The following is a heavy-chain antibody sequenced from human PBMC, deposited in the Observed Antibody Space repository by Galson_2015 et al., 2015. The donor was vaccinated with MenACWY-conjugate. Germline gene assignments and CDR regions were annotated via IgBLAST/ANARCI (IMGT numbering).Heavy chain of an antibody. D-gene: IGHD4-17*01. CDR1: GASMSNYS. J-gene: IGHJ5*02. CDR3: ARRATTGWFDP. V-gene: IGHV4-59*13. Sequence: LSLTCTVSGASMSNYSWTWVRQSPVKGLEWIGHIYHSGATNYNPSLQSRVIISSDASKGQISLNLASVSAADTAVYYSARRATTGWFDPWGQGTQVTVSS. CDR2: IYHSGAT.